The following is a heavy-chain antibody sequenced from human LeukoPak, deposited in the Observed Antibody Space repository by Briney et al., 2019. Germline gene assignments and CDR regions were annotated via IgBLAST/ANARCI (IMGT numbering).Heavy chain of an antibody. CDR1: GGSLTSYY. J-gene: IGHJ4*02. D-gene: IGHD4-11*01. CDR3: ARHTYSDYIVFNY. Sequence: PSETLSLTCIVSGGSLTSYYWAWIRQPPGKGLEWIGYVYSSGSTNYNPSLKSRLTISVDTSKNQFSLKLSSVTAADTAVYYCARHTYSDYIVFNYWGQGTLVTVSS. V-gene: IGHV4-59*08. CDR2: VYSSGST.